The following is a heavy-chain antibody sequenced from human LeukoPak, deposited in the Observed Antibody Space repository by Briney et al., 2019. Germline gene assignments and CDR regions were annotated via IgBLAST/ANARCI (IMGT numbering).Heavy chain of an antibody. CDR1: EFTFSIYN. CDR3: ARIDSSGYYPRD. V-gene: IGHV3-48*01. Sequence: AGSLRLPCAASEFTFSIYNMNWVRQAPGKGLEWVAYISSGSSITHYADSVKGRFTISRDNAKNSVYLQMNSLRAEDTAVYYCARIDSSGYYPRDWGQGTLVTVSS. CDR2: ISSGSSIT. D-gene: IGHD3-22*01. J-gene: IGHJ4*02.